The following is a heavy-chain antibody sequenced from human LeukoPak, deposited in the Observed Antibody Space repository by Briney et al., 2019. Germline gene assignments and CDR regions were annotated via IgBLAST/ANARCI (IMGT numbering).Heavy chain of an antibody. D-gene: IGHD4-11*01. CDR3: AKSNAWDWFDP. CDR1: GGSITSSNW. CDR2: IYYTGNT. Sequence: SETLSLTCAVSGGSITSSNWWSWVRQPPGQGLEWIGEIYYTGNTNYNPSLKSRVTISVDKSNNQFSLNLSSVTAADTAVYYCAKSNAWDWFDPWGQGTLVTVSS. J-gene: IGHJ5*02. V-gene: IGHV4-4*02.